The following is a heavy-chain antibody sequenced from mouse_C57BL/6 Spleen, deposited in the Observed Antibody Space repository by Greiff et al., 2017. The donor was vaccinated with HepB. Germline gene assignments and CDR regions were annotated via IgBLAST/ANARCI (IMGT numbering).Heavy chain of an antibody. Sequence: QVQLQQPGAELVRPGSSVKLSCKASGYTFTSYWMHWVKQRPIQGLEWIGNIDPSDSETHYNQKFKDKATLTVDKSSSTAYMQLSSLTSEDSAVYYCARQYEYEDYYAMDYWGQGTSVTVSS. CDR1: GYTFTSYW. V-gene: IGHV1-52*01. CDR2: IDPSDSET. J-gene: IGHJ4*01. D-gene: IGHD2-4*01. CDR3: ARQYEYEDYYAMDY.